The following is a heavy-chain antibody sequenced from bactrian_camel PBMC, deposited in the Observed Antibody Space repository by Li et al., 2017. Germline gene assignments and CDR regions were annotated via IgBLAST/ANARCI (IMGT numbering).Heavy chain of an antibody. Sequence: VQLVESGGGSVQAGGSLRLSSVASGDTYRHRNMAWFRQAPGKERQGVAAIDSDGSTSYADSVKGRFTISQDNAKNPVYLQMNSLKPEDTAMYYCAAERGYCSGGRNAATKVPFFGYWGQGTQVTVS. CDR2: IDSDGST. CDR3: AAERGYCSGGRNAATKVPFFGY. D-gene: IGHD7*01. J-gene: IGHJ6*01. CDR1: GDTYRHRN. V-gene: IGHV3S53*01.